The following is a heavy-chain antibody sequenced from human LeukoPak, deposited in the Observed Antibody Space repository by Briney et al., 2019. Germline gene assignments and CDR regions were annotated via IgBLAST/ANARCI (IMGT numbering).Heavy chain of an antibody. CDR2: ISSSGSTI. V-gene: IGHV3-48*03. CDR1: GFTFSSYE. D-gene: IGHD1-1*01. CDR3: ARVSTGNWNQDYFDY. Sequence: GGSLRLSCAASGFTFSSYEMNWVRQAPGKGLEWVSYISSSGSTIYYADSVKGRFTISRDNAKNSLYLQTNSLKTEDTAVYYCARVSTGNWNQDYFDYWGQGTLVTVSS. J-gene: IGHJ4*02.